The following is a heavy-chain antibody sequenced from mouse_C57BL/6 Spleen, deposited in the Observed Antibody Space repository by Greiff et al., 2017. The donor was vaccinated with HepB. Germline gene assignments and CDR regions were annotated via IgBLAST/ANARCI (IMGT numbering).Heavy chain of an antibody. CDR3: ARGGTRGYFDV. D-gene: IGHD3-3*01. V-gene: IGHV5-16*01. Sequence: EVKLVESEGGLVQPGSSMKLSCTASGFTFSDYYMAWVRQVPEKGLEWVANINYDGSSTYYLDSLKSRFIISRDNAKNILYLQMSSLKSEDTATYYCARGGTRGYFDVWGTGTTVTVSS. J-gene: IGHJ1*03. CDR2: INYDGSST. CDR1: GFTFSDYY.